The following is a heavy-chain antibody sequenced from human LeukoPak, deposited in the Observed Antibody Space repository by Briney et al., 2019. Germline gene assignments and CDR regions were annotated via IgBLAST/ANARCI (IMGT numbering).Heavy chain of an antibody. V-gene: IGHV3-74*01. D-gene: IGHD1-26*01. CDR1: GFTFSSYA. CDR3: ARQLLYGLGV. CDR2: INDDGSSP. J-gene: IGHJ6*02. Sequence: PGGSLRLSCAASGFTFSSYAMSWVRQAPGKGLVWVSRINDDGSSPIYADSVKGRFTISRDNAKNTLYLQMNSLRAEDTAVYYCARQLLYGLGVWGQGTTVTVSS.